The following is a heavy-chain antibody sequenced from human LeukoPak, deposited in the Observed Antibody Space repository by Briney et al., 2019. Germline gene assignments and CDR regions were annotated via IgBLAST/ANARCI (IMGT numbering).Heavy chain of an antibody. CDR2: ISSNSGYI. CDR1: GFTFSSYC. D-gene: IGHD3-16*01. CDR3: ARSMSGSYAGGWNYYYYMDV. Sequence: GGSLRLSCAASGFTFSSYCMSWVRQAPGEGLEWVSSISSNSGYINYAESLKGRVTISRDTAKNTLYLQMSSLRAEDTAVYYCARSMSGSYAGGWNYYYYMDVWGKGTTVTISS. J-gene: IGHJ6*03. V-gene: IGHV3-21*01.